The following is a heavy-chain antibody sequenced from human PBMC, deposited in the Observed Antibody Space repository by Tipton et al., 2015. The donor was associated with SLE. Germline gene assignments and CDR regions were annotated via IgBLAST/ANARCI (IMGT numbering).Heavy chain of an antibody. CDR3: VSAIGSSSAFDI. V-gene: IGHV1-2*02. D-gene: IGHD6-13*01. J-gene: IGHJ3*02. CDR2: INPKSGGT. CDR1: GYTFSDYF. Sequence: QSGPEVKKPGASVKVSCKASGYTFSDYFMHWVRQAPGQGLEWMGWINPKSGGTKYAQKFQGRVTMTRDTSISTAYMELSRLRSDDTAVYYCVSAIGSSSAFDIWGQGTMVTVSS.